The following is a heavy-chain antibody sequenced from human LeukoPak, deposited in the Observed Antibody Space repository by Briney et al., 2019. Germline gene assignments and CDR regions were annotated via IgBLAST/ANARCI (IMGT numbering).Heavy chain of an antibody. CDR3: ARDGYNWNYRDAFDI. J-gene: IGHJ3*02. Sequence: ASVKVSCKASGYTFTSYGISWVRQAPGQGLEWMGWISAYNGNTNYAQKLQGRVTMTTDTSTSTAYMELRSLRSDDTAVYYCARDGYNWNYRDAFDIWGQGTMVTVSS. D-gene: IGHD1-7*01. CDR1: GYTFTSYG. V-gene: IGHV1-18*01. CDR2: ISAYNGNT.